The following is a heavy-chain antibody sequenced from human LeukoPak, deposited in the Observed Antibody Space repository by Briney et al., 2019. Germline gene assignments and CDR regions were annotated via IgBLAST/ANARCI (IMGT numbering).Heavy chain of an antibody. V-gene: IGHV5-51*01. J-gene: IGHJ5*02. CDR1: GYSFTSYW. Sequence: GESLKISCKGSGYSFTSYWIGWVRQTPGKGLECMGIIYPRDSDTRYSPSFQGQVTISADKSVSTAYLQWSSLKASDTAMYYCARPIGTITMIRGVIRRSGWFDPWGQGTLVTVSS. D-gene: IGHD3-10*01. CDR2: IYPRDSDT. CDR3: ARPIGTITMIRGVIRRSGWFDP.